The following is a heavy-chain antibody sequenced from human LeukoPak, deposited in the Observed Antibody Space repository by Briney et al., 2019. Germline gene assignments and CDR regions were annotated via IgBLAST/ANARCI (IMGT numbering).Heavy chain of an antibody. D-gene: IGHD3-9*01. CDR3: AKDIQDILTGYSYHYYYGMD. CDR1: GFTFDDYA. J-gene: IGHJ6*01. Sequence: SGGSLRLSCAASGFTFDDYAMHWVRQAPGKGLGWVSGISWNSGSIGYADSVKGRFTISRDNAKNSLYLQMNSLRAEDTALYYCAKDIQDILTGYSYHYYYGMD. CDR2: ISWNSGSI. V-gene: IGHV3-9*01.